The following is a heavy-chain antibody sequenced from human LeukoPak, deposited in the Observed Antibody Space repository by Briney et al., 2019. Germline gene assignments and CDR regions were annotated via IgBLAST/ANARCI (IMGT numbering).Heavy chain of an antibody. Sequence: GASVKVSCKASGYTFTSYDTNWVRQATGQGLEWMGWMNPNSGNTGYAQKFQGRVTMTRNTSISTAYMELSSLRSEDTAVYYCAGATYYDFWSGYYSYYYYGMDVWGQGTTVTVSS. CDR1: GYTFTSYD. CDR3: AGATYYDFWSGYYSYYYYGMDV. V-gene: IGHV1-8*01. D-gene: IGHD3-3*01. CDR2: MNPNSGNT. J-gene: IGHJ6*02.